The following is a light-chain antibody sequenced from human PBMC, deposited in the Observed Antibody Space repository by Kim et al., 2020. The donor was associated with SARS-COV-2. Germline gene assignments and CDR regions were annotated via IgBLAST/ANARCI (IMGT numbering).Light chain of an antibody. CDR1: QDIRAS. Sequence: SAFVGDRVTIIRRASQDIRASLGCYQQKPGKAPKLLIYAASSLQTGVTSRFSGSGSGTDFTLTISSLQPEDFATYFCLQDHDNPRTFGQGTKLEI. J-gene: IGKJ2*02. CDR2: AAS. CDR3: LQDHDNPRT. V-gene: IGKV1-6*01.